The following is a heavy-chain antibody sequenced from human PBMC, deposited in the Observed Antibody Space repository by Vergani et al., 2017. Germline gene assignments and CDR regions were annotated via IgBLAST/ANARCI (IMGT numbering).Heavy chain of an antibody. CDR1: GYTFTGYY. D-gene: IGHD6-13*01. CDR2: INPNSGGT. CDR3: ARASQAGIADVLGFDY. J-gene: IGHJ4*02. Sequence: QVQLVQSGAEVKKPGASVKVSCKASGYTFTGYYMHWVRQAPGQGLEWMGWINPNSGGTNYAQQFQGWVTMTRDTSISTAYMELSRQRSDDTAVDYCARASQAGIADVLGFDYWGQGTLVTVSS. V-gene: IGHV1-2*04.